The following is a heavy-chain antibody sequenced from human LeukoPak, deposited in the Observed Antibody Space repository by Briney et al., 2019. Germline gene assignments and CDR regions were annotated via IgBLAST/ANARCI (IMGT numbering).Heavy chain of an antibody. J-gene: IGHJ6*04. CDR1: GGTFSSYA. CDR3: ARDRVPAGTEAYYYYGMDV. D-gene: IGHD2-2*01. Sequence: SVKVSCKASGGTFSSYAISWVRQAPGQGLEWMGGIIPIFGTANYAQKFQGRVTITADKSTSTAYMELSSLRSEDTAVYYCARDRVPAGTEAYYYYGMDVWGKGTTVTVSS. CDR2: IIPIFGTA. V-gene: IGHV1-69*06.